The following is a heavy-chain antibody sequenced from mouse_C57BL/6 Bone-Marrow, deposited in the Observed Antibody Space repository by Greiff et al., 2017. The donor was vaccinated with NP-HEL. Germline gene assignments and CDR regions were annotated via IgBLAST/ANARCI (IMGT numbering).Heavy chain of an antibody. CDR2: IDPSDSYT. Sequence: QVQLQQPGAELVMPGASVKLSCKASGYTFTSYWMHWVKQRPGQGLEWIGEIDPSDSYTNYNQKFKGKSTLTVDKSSGTAYMQLSSLTSEDSAVYYCARGDYYGSPYYFDYWGQGTTLTVSS. J-gene: IGHJ2*01. D-gene: IGHD1-1*01. CDR3: ARGDYYGSPYYFDY. CDR1: GYTFTSYW. V-gene: IGHV1-69*01.